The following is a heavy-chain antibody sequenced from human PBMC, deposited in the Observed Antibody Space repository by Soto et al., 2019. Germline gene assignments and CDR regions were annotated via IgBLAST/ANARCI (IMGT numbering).Heavy chain of an antibody. CDR1: GFMFTSYS. Sequence: EVQLVESGGGLVKRGGSLRLSCAASGFMFTSYSMVWVRLAPGRGLQWVASISTGSDSIYYADSVKGRFTVSRDNVKNSLYLQMHNLRVEDTAVYFCARDRSADRFVQYFHHWGQGAQVTVSS. J-gene: IGHJ1*01. V-gene: IGHV3-21*01. D-gene: IGHD6-19*01. CDR3: ARDRSADRFVQYFHH. CDR2: ISTGSDSI.